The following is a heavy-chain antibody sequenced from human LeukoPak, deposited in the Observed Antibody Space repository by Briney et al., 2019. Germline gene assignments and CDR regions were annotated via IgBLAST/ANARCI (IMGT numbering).Heavy chain of an antibody. J-gene: IGHJ4*02. D-gene: IGHD6-19*01. CDR3: ARSQIYSSGWYCSY. V-gene: IGHV3-48*01. CDR1: GFTFSSYS. Sequence: GGSLRLSCAASGFTFSSYSMNWVRQAPGKGLEWVSYISSGSSTIYYADSVKGRFTISRDNAKNSLYLQMNSLRAEDTAVYYCARSQIYSSGWYCSYWGQGTLVTVSS. CDR2: ISSGSSTI.